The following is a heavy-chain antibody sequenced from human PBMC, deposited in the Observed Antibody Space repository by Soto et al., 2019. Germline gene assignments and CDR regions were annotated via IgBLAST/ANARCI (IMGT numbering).Heavy chain of an antibody. CDR1: GGSISSGGYY. V-gene: IGHV4-31*03. J-gene: IGHJ4*02. CDR3: AREDVRRFGEFATFDY. Sequence: QVQLQESGPGLVKPSQTLSLICTVSGGSISSGGYYWSWIRQHPGKGLEWIGYIYSSGSTYYNPSLKIRVTISVDTSKNQFSLKLSSVIAADTAVYYCAREDVRRFGEFATFDYWGQGTLVTVSS. D-gene: IGHD3-10*01. CDR2: IYSSGST.